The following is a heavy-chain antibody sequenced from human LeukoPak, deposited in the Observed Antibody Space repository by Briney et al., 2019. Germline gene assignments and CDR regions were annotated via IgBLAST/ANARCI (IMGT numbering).Heavy chain of an antibody. CDR3: ARTYDSSGYPYYYYYYMDV. CDR1: GGSFSGYY. CDR2: INHSGST. Sequence: SETLSLTCAVYGGSFSGYYWSWIRQPPGKGLEWIGEINHSGSTNYNPSLKSRVTISVDTSKNQFSLKLSSVTAADTAAYYCARTYDSSGYPYYYYYYMDVWGKGTTVTVSS. J-gene: IGHJ6*03. V-gene: IGHV4-34*01. D-gene: IGHD3-22*01.